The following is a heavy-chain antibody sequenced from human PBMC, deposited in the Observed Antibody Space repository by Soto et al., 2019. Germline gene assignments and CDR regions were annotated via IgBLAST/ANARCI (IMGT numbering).Heavy chain of an antibody. CDR2: IFPLLAMV. D-gene: IGHD1-1*01. J-gene: IGHJ4*02. Sequence: QVHLVQSGAEMKKPGSSVKVSCKVSGGDLTNSGISWVRQAPGQGLEWMGGIFPLLAMVDYSQKFQGRVTITADESTNTAYMDLGSLKSDDTAVYYCAKEDATGFKSWGQGTLDIVSS. CDR3: AKEDATGFKS. V-gene: IGHV1-69*04. CDR1: GGDLTNSG.